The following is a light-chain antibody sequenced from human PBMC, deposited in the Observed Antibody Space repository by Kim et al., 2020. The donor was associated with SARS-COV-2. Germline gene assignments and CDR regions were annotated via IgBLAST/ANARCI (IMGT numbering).Light chain of an antibody. V-gene: IGLV1-47*01. CDR3: AAWDDSLSGLV. CDR2: RSN. J-gene: IGLJ3*02. Sequence: QSVLTQPPSASGTPGQRVTISCSGSSSNIGSNYVYWYQQLPGTAPKLLIYRSNQRPSGVPDRFSGSKSGTSASLAISGLRSEDEADYYCAAWDDSLSGLVFGGGTQLTVL. CDR1: SSNIGSNY.